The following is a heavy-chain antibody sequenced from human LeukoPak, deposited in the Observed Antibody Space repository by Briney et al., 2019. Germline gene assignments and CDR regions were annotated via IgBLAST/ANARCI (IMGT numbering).Heavy chain of an antibody. V-gene: IGHV1-18*01. CDR3: AREGGVGPTAPPDYYSYQMDV. CDR1: GYTFISYG. D-gene: IGHD1-26*01. J-gene: IGHJ6*03. Sequence: ASVKVSCKASGYTFISYGITWVRQAPGQGLEWMGWTSPYTTKTNYAQSLQGRVTMTTDTSTSTAYMELRSVRSDDTAVYYCAREGGVGPTAPPDYYSYQMDVWGKGTTVTVSS. CDR2: TSPYTTKT.